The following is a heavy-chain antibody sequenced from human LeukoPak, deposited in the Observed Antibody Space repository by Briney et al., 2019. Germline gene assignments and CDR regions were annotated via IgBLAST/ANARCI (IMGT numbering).Heavy chain of an antibody. Sequence: TGGSLTLFCAASGFTFSIYAVHCARQAPGKGRECVAVIAYDGSNKYYDDSVKGRFTISSDNYKNTLYLQMKSMRAEDTDVSYCERDTISIVLIEDWGQGTLVTVSS. J-gene: IGHJ4*02. D-gene: IGHD2-8*01. CDR2: IAYDGSNK. CDR1: GFTFSIYA. CDR3: ERDTISIVLIED. V-gene: IGHV3-30-3*01.